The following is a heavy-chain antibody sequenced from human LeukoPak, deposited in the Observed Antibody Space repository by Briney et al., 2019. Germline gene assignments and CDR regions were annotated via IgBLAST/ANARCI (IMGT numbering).Heavy chain of an antibody. J-gene: IGHJ4*02. CDR2: ISQRGDHI. V-gene: IGHV3-11*01. Sequence: GGSLRLFCSASGFSFSDHYMSWIRQAPGKGLEWISYISQRGDHIFYAYSVKGRFTVSRDDAKNLLYLQMSSLRDADTAVYYCGREELGNSAPTDFWGQGVLVTVSS. CDR1: GFSFSDHY. CDR3: GREELGNSAPTDF. D-gene: IGHD1-7*01.